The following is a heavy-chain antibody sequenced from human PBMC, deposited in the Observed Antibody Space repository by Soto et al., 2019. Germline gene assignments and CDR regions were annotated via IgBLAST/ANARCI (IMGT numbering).Heavy chain of an antibody. CDR3: AKAIEELEIFGVVTDPLVICYYYYGMDV. V-gene: IGHV3-23*01. D-gene: IGHD3-3*01. Sequence: GGSLRLSCAASGFNFSSYAMSWVRQAPGKGLEWVSAISGSGGSTYYADSVKGRFTISRDNSKNTLYLQMNSLRAEDTAVYYCAKAIEELEIFGVVTDPLVICYYYYGMDVWGQGTTVTVSS. CDR1: GFNFSSYA. J-gene: IGHJ6*02. CDR2: ISGSGGST.